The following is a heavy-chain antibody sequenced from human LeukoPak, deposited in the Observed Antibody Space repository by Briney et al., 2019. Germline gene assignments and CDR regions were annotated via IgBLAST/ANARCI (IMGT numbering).Heavy chain of an antibody. Sequence: GGSLRLSCAASGITLDDYGMRWVRQVPEKGVEWVSGINWNGGSTAYVDSVKGRFTISRDNAKNSLYLQMNSVRVEDTGLYHCARGGQYSSFDYWGQGTLVTVSS. D-gene: IGHD6-13*01. CDR3: ARGGQYSSFDY. J-gene: IGHJ4*02. CDR2: INWNGGST. V-gene: IGHV3-20*01. CDR1: GITLDDYG.